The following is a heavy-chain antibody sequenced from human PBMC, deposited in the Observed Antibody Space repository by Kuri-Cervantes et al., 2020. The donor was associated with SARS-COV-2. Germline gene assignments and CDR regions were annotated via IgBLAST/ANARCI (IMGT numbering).Heavy chain of an antibody. CDR2: IYYSGST. Sequence: SETLSLTCTVSGGSISSGDYYWSWIRQPPGKGLEWIGHIYYSGSTYYNPSLKSRLTISVDTSKNQFSLKLSSVTAADTAVYYCARDRVWFGELSGYGMDVWGQGTTVTVSS. V-gene: IGHV4-30-4*01. CDR3: ARDRVWFGELSGYGMDV. J-gene: IGHJ6*02. CDR1: GGSISSGDYY. D-gene: IGHD3-10*01.